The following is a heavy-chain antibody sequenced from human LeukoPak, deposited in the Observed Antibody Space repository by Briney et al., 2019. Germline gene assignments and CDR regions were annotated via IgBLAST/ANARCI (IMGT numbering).Heavy chain of an antibody. V-gene: IGHV3-23*01. J-gene: IGHJ4*02. D-gene: IGHD4-17*01. CDR2: ISSTDAGT. CDR1: GFSLSSYA. CDR3: ARLGEDYGDYYYFDY. Sequence: PGGSLRLSCAASGFSLSSYAMSWVRQAPGKGLEWVPAISSTDAGTYHADSVKGRFTISRDNSKNTLYLQMNSLRAEDTAVYYCARLGEDYGDYYYFDYWGQGTLVTVSS.